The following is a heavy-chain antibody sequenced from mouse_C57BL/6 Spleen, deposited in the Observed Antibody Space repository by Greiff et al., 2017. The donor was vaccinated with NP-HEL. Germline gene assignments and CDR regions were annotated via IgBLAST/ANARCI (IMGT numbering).Heavy chain of an antibody. J-gene: IGHJ1*03. CDR3: ARARNFYWYFDV. CDR2: INPNNGGT. CDR1: GYTFTDYN. V-gene: IGHV1-18*01. Sequence: VQLQQSGPELVKPGASVKIPCKASGYTFTDYNMDWVKQSHGKSLEWIGDINPNNGGTIYNQKFKGKATLTVDKSSSTAYMELRSLTSEDTAVYYCARARNFYWYFDVWGTGTTVTVSS.